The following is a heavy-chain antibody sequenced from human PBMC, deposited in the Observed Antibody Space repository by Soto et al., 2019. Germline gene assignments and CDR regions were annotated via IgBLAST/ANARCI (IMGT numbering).Heavy chain of an antibody. D-gene: IGHD3-10*01. CDR2: IKQDGSEK. CDR3: ARDRFFLGLGDAFDI. CDR1: GFTFSSYW. Sequence: PGGSLRLSCAASGFTFSSYWMSWVRQAPGKGLEWVANIKQDGSEKYYVDSVKGRFTISRDNAKNSLYLQMNSLRAEDTAVYYCARDRFFLGLGDAFDIWGQGTMVTVS. J-gene: IGHJ3*02. V-gene: IGHV3-7*01.